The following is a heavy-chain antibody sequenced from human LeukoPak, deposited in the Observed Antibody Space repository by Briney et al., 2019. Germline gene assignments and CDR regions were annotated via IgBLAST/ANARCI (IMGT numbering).Heavy chain of an antibody. CDR1: GGSISSSNW. Sequence: PSETLSLTCAVSGGSISSSNWWSWVRQPPGKGLEWIGEIYHSGSTNYNPSLKSRVTISVDKSKNQFSLKLSSVTAADTAVYYCARVVVVGARTGAFDIWGQGTMVTVSS. V-gene: IGHV4-4*02. CDR2: IYHSGST. CDR3: ARVVVVGARTGAFDI. D-gene: IGHD1-26*01. J-gene: IGHJ3*02.